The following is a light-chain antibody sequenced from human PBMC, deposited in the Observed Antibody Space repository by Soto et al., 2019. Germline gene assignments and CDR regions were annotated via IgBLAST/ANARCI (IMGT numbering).Light chain of an antibody. CDR1: QSISTY. Sequence: DIQMTQSPSSLSASVGDRVTITCRASQSISTYLNWYQQKPGKAPKLLIYAASSLQSGVPSRFSGSGPGTDFTLTISTLQPEDFAAYYCQQSYSTPLFTFGPGTKVHIK. CDR3: QQSYSTPLFT. CDR2: AAS. J-gene: IGKJ3*01. V-gene: IGKV1-39*01.